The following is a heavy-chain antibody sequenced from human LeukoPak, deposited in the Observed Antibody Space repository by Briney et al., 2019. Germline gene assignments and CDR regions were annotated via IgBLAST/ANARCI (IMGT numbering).Heavy chain of an antibody. CDR2: ISYDGSNK. Sequence: GGSLRLSCAASGFTFSSYAMHWVRQAPGKGLEWVAVISYDGSNKYYADSVKGRFTISRDNSKNTLYLQMNSLRAEGTAVYYCARDLPDCSGGSCYSVFDYWGQGTLVTVSS. J-gene: IGHJ4*02. D-gene: IGHD2-15*01. V-gene: IGHV3-30*04. CDR1: GFTFSSYA. CDR3: ARDLPDCSGGSCYSVFDY.